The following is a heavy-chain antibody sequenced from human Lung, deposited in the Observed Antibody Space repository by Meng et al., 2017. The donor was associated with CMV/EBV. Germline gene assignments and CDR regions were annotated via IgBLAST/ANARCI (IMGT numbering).Heavy chain of an antibody. D-gene: IGHD6-13*01. CDR2: ISYDGSNK. V-gene: IGHV3-30*04. Sequence: GESLKISCAASGFTFSSYAMHWVRQAPGKGLEWVAVISYDGSNKYYADSVEGRFTISRDNSKNTLYLQMNSLRAEDTAVYYCATDGGAAAATTPRGPWGQGTXVTVSS. CDR3: ATDGGAAAATTPRGP. CDR1: GFTFSSYA. J-gene: IGHJ5*02.